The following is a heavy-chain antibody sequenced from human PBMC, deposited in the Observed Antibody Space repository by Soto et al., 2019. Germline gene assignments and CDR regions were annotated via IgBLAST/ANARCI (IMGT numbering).Heavy chain of an antibody. D-gene: IGHD1-26*01. CDR3: ARDQGGSYDRWFVA. Sequence: EVQLVESGGGLVKPGGSLRLSCAFTFSTYSLNWVRQAPGKGLEGVSSISSSSSYIKYADSVKGRFPISRDNAKNSLYLQMNSLRAEDTAVYYFARDQGGSYDRWFVAWGQGTLVTVSS. J-gene: IGHJ5*02. CDR2: ISSSSSYI. V-gene: IGHV3-21*01. CDR1: TFSTYS.